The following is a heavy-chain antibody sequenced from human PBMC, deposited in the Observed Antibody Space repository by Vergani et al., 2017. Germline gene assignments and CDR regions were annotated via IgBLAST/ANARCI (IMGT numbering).Heavy chain of an antibody. J-gene: IGHJ6*03. V-gene: IGHV6-1*01. D-gene: IGHD6-13*01. CDR2: TYYRSKWYN. CDR3: ARDLGEQQLNPLPYYYYYYMDV. CDR1: GDSVSSNSAA. Sequence: QVQLQQSGPGLVKPSQTLSLTCAISGDSVSSNSAAWNWIRQSPSRGLEWLGRTYYRSKWYNDYAVSVKSRITINPDTSKNQFSLQLNSVTPEDTAVYYCARDLGEQQLNPLPYYYYYYMDVWGKGTTVTVSS.